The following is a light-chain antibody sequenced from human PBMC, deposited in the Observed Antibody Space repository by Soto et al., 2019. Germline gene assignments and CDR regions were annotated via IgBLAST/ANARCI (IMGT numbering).Light chain of an antibody. CDR1: QDISNY. CDR2: DAS. V-gene: IGKV1-5*01. J-gene: IGKJ4*01. Sequence: DIQMTQSPSILSASVGDRVTITCQASQDISNYLNWYQQKPGKAPKLLIYDASSLESGVPSRFSGSGSGTEFTLTISSLQPDDFATYYCQQYNSSPLTFGGGTKVDIK. CDR3: QQYNSSPLT.